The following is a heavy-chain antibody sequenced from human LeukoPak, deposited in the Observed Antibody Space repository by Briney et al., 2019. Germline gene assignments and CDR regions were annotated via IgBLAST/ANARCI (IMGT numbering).Heavy chain of an antibody. J-gene: IGHJ6*03. Sequence: PSQTLSLTCTVSGGSISSYYWSWIRQPAGKGLEWIGRIYTSGSTNYNPSLKSRVTMSVDTSKNQFSLKLSSVTAADTAMYYCARELTTVGAHNYYMDVWGKGTTVTVSS. D-gene: IGHD1-26*01. CDR1: GGSISSYY. CDR2: IYTSGST. CDR3: ARELTTVGAHNYYMDV. V-gene: IGHV4-4*07.